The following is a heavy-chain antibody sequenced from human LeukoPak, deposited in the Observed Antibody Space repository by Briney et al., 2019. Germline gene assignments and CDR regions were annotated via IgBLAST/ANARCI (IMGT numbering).Heavy chain of an antibody. Sequence: GRSLRLSCAASGFTFDDYAMHWVRQAPGKGLEWVSGISWNSGSIGYADSVKGRFTISRDNAKNSLYLQMNSLRAEDTALYYCAKDSLRYCSSTSCYQIDYWGQGTLVTVSS. CDR2: ISWNSGSI. CDR3: AKDSLRYCSSTSCYQIDY. CDR1: GFTFDDYA. V-gene: IGHV3-9*01. D-gene: IGHD2-2*01. J-gene: IGHJ4*02.